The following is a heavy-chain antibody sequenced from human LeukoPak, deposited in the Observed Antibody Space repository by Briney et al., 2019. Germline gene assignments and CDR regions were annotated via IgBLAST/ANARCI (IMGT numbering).Heavy chain of an antibody. D-gene: IGHD2-2*01. Sequence: KTSETLSLTCAVYGGSFSGYYWSWIRQPPGKGLEWIGEINHSGSTNYNPSLKSRVTISVDTSKNQFSLKLSPVTAADTAVYYCARGVVVVPAAILGRETYYYYYGMDVWGQGTTVTVSS. CDR3: ARGVVVVPAAILGRETYYYYYGMDV. V-gene: IGHV4-34*01. J-gene: IGHJ6*02. CDR2: INHSGST. CDR1: GGSFSGYY.